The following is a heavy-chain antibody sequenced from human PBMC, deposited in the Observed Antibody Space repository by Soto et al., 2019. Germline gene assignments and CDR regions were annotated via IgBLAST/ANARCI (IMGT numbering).Heavy chain of an antibody. CDR2: IYHSGST. CDR3: ARLSAAWFDP. Sequence: QVQLQESGPGLVKPSETLSLTCTVSGGSVSSGSYHWGWIRQPPGKGLEWIGYIYHSGSTNYNPSLKSRVTISVDTSKNQFSLSLTSVTAPDTAVYYCARLSAAWFDPWGQGTLVTVAS. V-gene: IGHV4-61*01. J-gene: IGHJ5*02. CDR1: GGSVSSGSYH. D-gene: IGHD6-19*01.